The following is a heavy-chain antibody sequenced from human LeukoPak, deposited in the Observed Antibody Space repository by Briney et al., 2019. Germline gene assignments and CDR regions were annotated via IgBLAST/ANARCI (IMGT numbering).Heavy chain of an antibody. CDR2: TYSGGST. J-gene: IGHJ1*01. CDR1: GFTVSSNY. Sequence: GGSLRLSCAASGFTVSSNYMSWVRQAPGKGLEWVSVTYSGGSTYYADCVKGRFTISRDNSKNTLYLQMNSLRAEDTAVYYCARDLALSNYGEHWGQGTLVTVSS. D-gene: IGHD4-17*01. CDR3: ARDLALSNYGEH. V-gene: IGHV3-66*01.